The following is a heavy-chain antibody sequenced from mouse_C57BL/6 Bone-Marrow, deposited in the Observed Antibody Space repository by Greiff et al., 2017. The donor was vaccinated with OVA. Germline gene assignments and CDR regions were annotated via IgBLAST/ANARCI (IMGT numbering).Heavy chain of an antibody. Sequence: VQLQQSGAELVRPGTSVKVSCKASGYAFTNYLIEWVKQRPGQGLEWIGVINPGSGGTNYNEKFKGKATLTADKSSSTAYMQLSSLTSEDSAVYFCARGVYYLAWFAYWGQGTLVTVSA. D-gene: IGHD1-1*01. V-gene: IGHV1-54*01. CDR2: INPGSGGT. CDR1: GYAFTNYL. J-gene: IGHJ3*01. CDR3: ARGVYYLAWFAY.